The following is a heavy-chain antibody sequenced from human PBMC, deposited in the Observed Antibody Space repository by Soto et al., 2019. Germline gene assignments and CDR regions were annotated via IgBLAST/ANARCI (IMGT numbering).Heavy chain of an antibody. J-gene: IGHJ6*02. Sequence: QVQLVQSGAEVKKPGSSVKVSCKASGGTFSSYAISWVRQAPGQGLEWMGGIIPISGTAHYAQKFQGRVKNTADESTSTGYMELSSRRSEDTAVYYCARSQGSSTSLEIYYYYYYGMDVWGQGTTVTVSS. D-gene: IGHD2-2*01. CDR1: GGTFSSYA. CDR2: IIPISGTA. CDR3: ARSQGSSTSLEIYYYYYYGMDV. V-gene: IGHV1-69*01.